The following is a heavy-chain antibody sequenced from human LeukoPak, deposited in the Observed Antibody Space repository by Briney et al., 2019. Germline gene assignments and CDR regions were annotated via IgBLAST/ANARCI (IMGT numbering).Heavy chain of an antibody. CDR3: AREGRGYSYGYEVDY. J-gene: IGHJ4*02. CDR1: GGSLSSYY. Sequence: SETLSLTCTVSGGSLSSYYWSWIRQPAGKGLEWIGRIYTSGSTNYNPSLKSRVTMSLDTSNNQFSLELSSVTAADTAVYYCAREGRGYSYGYEVDYWGQGTLVTVSS. D-gene: IGHD5-18*01. V-gene: IGHV4-4*07. CDR2: IYTSGST.